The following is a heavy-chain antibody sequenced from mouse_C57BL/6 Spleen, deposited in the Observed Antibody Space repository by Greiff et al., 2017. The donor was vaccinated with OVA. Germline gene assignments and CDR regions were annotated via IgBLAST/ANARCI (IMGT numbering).Heavy chain of an antibody. CDR1: GYSFTGYY. J-gene: IGHJ2*01. CDR3: ARSAGTRGNFDY. V-gene: IGHV1-42*01. CDR2: INPSTGGT. D-gene: IGHD4-1*01. Sequence: EVQLVESGPELVKPGASVKISCKASGYSFTGYYMNWVKQSPEKSLEWIGEINPSTGGTTYNQKFKAKATLTVDKSSSTAYMQLKSLTSEDSAVYYCARSAGTRGNFDYWGQGTTLTVSS.